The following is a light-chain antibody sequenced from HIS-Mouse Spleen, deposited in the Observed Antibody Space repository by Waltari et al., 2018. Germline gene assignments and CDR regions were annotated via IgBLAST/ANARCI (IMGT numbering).Light chain of an antibody. CDR3: SSYAGSNNYV. Sequence: QSALTQPPSASGSPGQSVTISCTGTSSDVAGDTLVSLYQHHPGKAPKLIIYEVSRRPSGVPDCFSGSKSGTTASLTVSGLQAEDDADYYCSSYAGSNNYVFGTGTKVTVL. CDR1: SSDVAGDTL. CDR2: EVS. V-gene: IGLV2-8*01. J-gene: IGLJ1*01.